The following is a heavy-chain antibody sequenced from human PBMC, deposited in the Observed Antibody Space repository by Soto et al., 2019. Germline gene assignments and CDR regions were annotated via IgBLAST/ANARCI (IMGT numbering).Heavy chain of an antibody. CDR3: ARSDGRY. CDR1: GGSISSGGYS. J-gene: IGHJ4*02. CDR2: IYHSGST. Sequence: SETLSLTCTVSGGSISSGGYSWSWIRQPPGKGLEWIGYIYHSGSTYYNPSLKSRVTISVDRSKNQFSLKLSSVTAADTAVYYCARSDGRYWGQGTLVTVSS. V-gene: IGHV4-30-2*02.